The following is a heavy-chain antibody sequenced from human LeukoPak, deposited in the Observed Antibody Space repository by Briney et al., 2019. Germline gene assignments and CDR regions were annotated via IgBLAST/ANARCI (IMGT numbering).Heavy chain of an antibody. CDR2: MNPNSGNT. D-gene: IGHD6-19*01. CDR3: ARGRRGGSSGWFYYYYYYMDV. CDR1: GYTFTSYD. V-gene: IGHV1-8*01. Sequence: GASVKVSCKASGYTFTSYDINWVRQATGQGLEWMGWMNPNSGNTGYAQKFQGRVTMTMNTSISTAYMELSSLRSEDTAVYYCARGRRGGSSGWFYYYYYYMDVWGKGTTVTISS. J-gene: IGHJ6*03.